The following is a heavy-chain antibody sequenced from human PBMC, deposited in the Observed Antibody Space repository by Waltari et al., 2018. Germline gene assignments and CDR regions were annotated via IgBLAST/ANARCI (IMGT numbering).Heavy chain of an antibody. CDR3: AREAILTGYYGDNDAFDI. D-gene: IGHD3-9*01. CDR2: YYSGST. V-gene: IGHV4-59*01. J-gene: IGHJ3*02. Sequence: YYSGSTNYNPSLKSRVTISVDTSKNQFSLKLSSVTAADTAVYYCAREAILTGYYGDNDAFDIWGQGTMVTVSS.